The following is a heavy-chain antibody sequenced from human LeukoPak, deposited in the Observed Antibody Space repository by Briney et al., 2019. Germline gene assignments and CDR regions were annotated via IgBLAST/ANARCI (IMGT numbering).Heavy chain of an antibody. J-gene: IGHJ3*02. CDR1: GFTFSSYA. CDR3: ARSEDLEAFDI. V-gene: IGHV3-33*08. Sequence: GGSLRLSCAASGFTFSSYAMHWVRQAPGKGLEWVAVIWYDGSNKYYADSVKGRFTISRDNSKNTLYLQMNSLRAEDTAVYYCARSEDLEAFDIWGQGTMVTVSS. CDR2: IWYDGSNK.